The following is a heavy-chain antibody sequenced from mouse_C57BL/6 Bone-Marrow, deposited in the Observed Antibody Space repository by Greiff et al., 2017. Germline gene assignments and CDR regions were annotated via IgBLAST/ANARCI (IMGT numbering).Heavy chain of an antibody. Sequence: VQLQQSGAELVKPGASVKISCKASGYAFSSYWMNWVKQRPGKGLEWIGQIYPGDGDTNYNGKFKGKATLTADKSSSTAYMQLSSLSSEDAAVYFCATGGVPWFAYWGQGTLVTVSA. CDR1: GYAFSSYW. CDR2: IYPGDGDT. J-gene: IGHJ3*01. CDR3: ATGGVPWFAY. V-gene: IGHV1-80*01.